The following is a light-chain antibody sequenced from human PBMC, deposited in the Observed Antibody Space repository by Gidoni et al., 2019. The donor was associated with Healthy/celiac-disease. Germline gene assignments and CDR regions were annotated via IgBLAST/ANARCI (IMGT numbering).Light chain of an antibody. Sequence: DLQMTQPPSTLSASVGDRVTITCRASQSISSWLAWYQQKPGKAPKLLIYKASSLESGVPSRFSGSGSGTEFTLTISSLQPDDFATYYCQQYNSYSYTFXQXTKLEIK. CDR2: KAS. J-gene: IGKJ2*01. CDR1: QSISSW. CDR3: QQYNSYSYT. V-gene: IGKV1-5*03.